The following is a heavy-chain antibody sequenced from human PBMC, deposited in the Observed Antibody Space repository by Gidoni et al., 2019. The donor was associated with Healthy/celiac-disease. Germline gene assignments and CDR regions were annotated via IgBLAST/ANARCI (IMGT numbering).Heavy chain of an antibody. CDR1: GFTFSSYA. D-gene: IGHD5-12*01. J-gene: IGHJ4*02. V-gene: IGHV3-23*01. CDR3: AKVRRVEMATITDFDY. Sequence: EVQLLESGGGVVQPGGSLRLSCAASGFTFSSYAMSWVRQAPGKGLEWVSAISGSGGSTYYADSVKGRFTISRDTSKNTLYLQMNSLRAEDTAVYYCAKVRRVEMATITDFDYWGQGTLVTVSS. CDR2: ISGSGGST.